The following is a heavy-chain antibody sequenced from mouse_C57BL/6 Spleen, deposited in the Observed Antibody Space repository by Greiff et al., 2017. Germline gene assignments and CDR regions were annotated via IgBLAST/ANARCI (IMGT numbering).Heavy chain of an antibody. D-gene: IGHD2-1*01. Sequence: QVQLQQSGAELARPGASVKLSCKASGYTFTSYGISWVKQRTGQGLEWIGEIYPRSGNTYYNEKFKGKATLTADKSSSTAYMGLRSLTSEDSAVYFCASYGNYLAYWGQGTLVTVSA. V-gene: IGHV1-81*01. CDR3: ASYGNYLAY. J-gene: IGHJ3*01. CDR2: IYPRSGNT. CDR1: GYTFTSYG.